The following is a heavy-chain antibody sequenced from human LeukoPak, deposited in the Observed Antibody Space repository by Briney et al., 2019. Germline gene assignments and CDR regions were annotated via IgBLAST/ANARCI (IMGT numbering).Heavy chain of an antibody. J-gene: IGHJ3*02. V-gene: IGHV4-4*07. CDR3: ARGDGDCSSTSCYASAFDI. Sequence: SETLSLTCTVSGGSISSYYWSWIRQPAGKGLEWIGRIYTSGSTNYNPSLKSRVTMSVDTSKNQFSLTLSSVTAADTAVYYCARGDGDCSSTSCYASAFDIWGQGTMVTVSS. CDR2: IYTSGST. D-gene: IGHD2-2*01. CDR1: GGSISSYY.